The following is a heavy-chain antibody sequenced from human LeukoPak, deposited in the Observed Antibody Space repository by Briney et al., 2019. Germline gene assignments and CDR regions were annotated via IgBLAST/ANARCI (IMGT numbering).Heavy chain of an antibody. Sequence: GGSLRLSCAASGFTFSSYGMHWVRQAPGKGLEWVAVIWYDGSNKYYADSVKGRFTISRDNSKNTLYLQMNSLRAEDTAVYYCASNIVGATSGYYYGMDVWGQGTTVTVSS. CDR3: ASNIVGATSGYYYGMDV. CDR1: GFTFSSYG. D-gene: IGHD1-26*01. J-gene: IGHJ6*02. V-gene: IGHV3-33*01. CDR2: IWYDGSNK.